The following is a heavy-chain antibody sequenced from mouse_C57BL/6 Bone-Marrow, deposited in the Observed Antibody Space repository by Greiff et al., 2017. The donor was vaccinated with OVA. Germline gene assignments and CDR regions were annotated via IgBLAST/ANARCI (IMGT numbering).Heavy chain of an antibody. J-gene: IGHJ1*03. CDR3: ARSFYWYFDV. Sequence: EVQVVESGGGLVKPGGSLKLSCAASGFTFSSYAMSWVRQTPEKRLEWVGTISDGGSYTYYPDNVKGRFTISRDNAKNNLYLQMSHLKSEDTAMYYCARSFYWYFDVWGTGTTVTVSS. V-gene: IGHV5-4*01. CDR2: ISDGGSYT. CDR1: GFTFSSYA.